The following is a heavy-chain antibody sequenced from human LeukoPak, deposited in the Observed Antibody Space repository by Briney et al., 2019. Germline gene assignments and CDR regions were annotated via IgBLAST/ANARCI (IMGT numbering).Heavy chain of an antibody. V-gene: IGHV4-34*01. D-gene: IGHD2-15*01. CDR1: GGSFSGYY. J-gene: IGHJ4*02. Sequence: SETLSLTCAVYGGSFSGYYWSWIRQPPGKGLEWIGEINHSGSTNYNPSLKSRVTISVDTSKYQFSLKLSSVTAADTAVYYCARHYYCSGGSCYPFDYWGQGTLVTVSS. CDR2: INHSGST. CDR3: ARHYYCSGGSCYPFDY.